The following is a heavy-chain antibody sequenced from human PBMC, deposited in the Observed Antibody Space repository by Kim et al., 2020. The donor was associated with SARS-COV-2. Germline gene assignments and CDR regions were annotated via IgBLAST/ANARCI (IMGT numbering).Heavy chain of an antibody. J-gene: IGHJ6*02. D-gene: IGHD1-26*01. V-gene: IGHV3-33*06. CDR1: EFTFSSFD. CDR3: AKGDSGSYYRSYYFYGMDG. CDR2: IWYDGTNK. Sequence: GGSLRLSCAASEFTFSSFDMHWVRQAPGKGLEWVAVIWYDGTNKYYADSVKGRFIISRDNSQSTLYLQMNSLRAEDSAVYYCAKGDSGSYYRSYYFYGMDGWGQGTTVTVSS.